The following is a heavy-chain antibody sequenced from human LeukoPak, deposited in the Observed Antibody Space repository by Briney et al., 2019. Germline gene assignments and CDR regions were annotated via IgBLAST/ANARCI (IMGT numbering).Heavy chain of an antibody. Sequence: GGSLRLSCAASEFPFNANWMSWVRQAPGKGWEGGSYIISGSSTLDYADSVRGRFTTSTANAKNSLYLQINRLRAEDTAVYYCAELGITMIGGVWGKGTTVTISS. V-gene: IGHV3-48*04. CDR1: EFPFNANW. CDR3: AELGITMIGGV. CDR2: IISGSSTL. J-gene: IGHJ6*04. D-gene: IGHD3-10*02.